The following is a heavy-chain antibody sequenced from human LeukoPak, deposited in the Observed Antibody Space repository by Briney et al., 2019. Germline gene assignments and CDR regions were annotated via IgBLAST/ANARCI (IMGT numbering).Heavy chain of an antibody. J-gene: IGHJ4*02. Sequence: SETLSLLCTVPGGSISSYYWSWIRPRPGKGLEWIVYIYYSGSNNYNPSLKSRVTISVDTSKNQFSLKLSSVTAADTAVYYCARSRPDSAVFSYWGQGTLVTVSS. D-gene: IGHD6-19*01. CDR2: IYYSGSN. CDR1: GGSISSYY. V-gene: IGHV4-59*01. CDR3: ARSRPDSAVFSY.